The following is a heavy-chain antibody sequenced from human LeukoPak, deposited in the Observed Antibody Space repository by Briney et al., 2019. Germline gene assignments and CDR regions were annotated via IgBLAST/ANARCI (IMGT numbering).Heavy chain of an antibody. CDR2: IRHVGSNE. CDR1: GFTFSYYG. D-gene: IGHD4-11*01. CDR3: VKDWGVLPDYSADGFDI. J-gene: IGHJ3*02. V-gene: IGHV3-30*02. Sequence: GGSLRLSCAASGFTFSYYGMSWFRQAPGKGLEWVAFIRHVGSNEYYADSVRGRFAISRDNSQNTLHLQMNILRVEDTAVYYCVKDWGVLPDYSADGFDIWGPGTVVTVSS.